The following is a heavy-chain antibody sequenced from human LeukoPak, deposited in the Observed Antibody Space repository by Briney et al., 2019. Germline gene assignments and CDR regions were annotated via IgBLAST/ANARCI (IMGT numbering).Heavy chain of an antibody. CDR1: GYSFTGYY. V-gene: IGHV1-2*02. D-gene: IGHD2-8*01. CDR3: ARGGLRVMVYRLYYMDV. J-gene: IGHJ6*03. Sequence: ASVKVSCKASGYSFTGYYMHWVRQAPAQGLAWMGWINPNSGETKYVQKFQGRFTMTRDTSISTAYMELTRLRSDDTAVYYCARGGLRVMVYRLYYMDVWGKGTTVTVSS. CDR2: INPNSGET.